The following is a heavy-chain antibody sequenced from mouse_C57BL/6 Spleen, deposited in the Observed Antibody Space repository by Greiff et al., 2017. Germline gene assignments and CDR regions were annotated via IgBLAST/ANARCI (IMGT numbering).Heavy chain of an antibody. Sequence: QVQLKQSGAELVKPGASVKMSCKASGYTFTSYWITWVKQRPGQGLEWIGDIYPGSGSTNYHEKFKSKATLTVDTSSSTAYMQLSSLTSEDAAVYYCAYWGGFAYWGQGTLGTVSA. CDR1: GYTFTSYW. J-gene: IGHJ3*01. CDR3: AYWGGFAY. CDR2: IYPGSGST. V-gene: IGHV1-55*01.